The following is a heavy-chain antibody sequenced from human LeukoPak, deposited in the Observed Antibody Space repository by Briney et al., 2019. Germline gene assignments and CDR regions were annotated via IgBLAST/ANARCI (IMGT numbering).Heavy chain of an antibody. CDR1: GGTFSSYA. V-gene: IGHV1-69*13. D-gene: IGHD6-19*01. CDR2: IIPIFGTA. CDR3: ARETYSSGWSPRFYYYYGMDV. J-gene: IGHJ6*04. Sequence: ASVKVSCKASGGTFSSYAISWVRQAPGQGLEWMGGIIPIFGTANYAQKFQGRVTITADESTSTAYMELSSLRSEDTAVYYCARETYSSGWSPRFYYYYGMDVWGKGTTVTVSS.